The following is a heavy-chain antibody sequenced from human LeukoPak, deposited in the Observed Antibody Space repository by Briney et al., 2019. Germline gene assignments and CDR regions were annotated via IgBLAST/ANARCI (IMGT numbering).Heavy chain of an antibody. CDR1: GGSISSGGYY. CDR2: IYYSGST. Sequence: SQTLSLTCTVSGGSISSGGYYWSWIRQHPGKGLEWIGYIYYSGSTYYNPSLKSRVTISVDTSKNQFSLKLSSVTAADTAVYYCARGYPLWFGELPYYFDYWGQGTLVTVSS. D-gene: IGHD3-10*01. J-gene: IGHJ4*02. CDR3: ARGYPLWFGELPYYFDY. V-gene: IGHV4-31*03.